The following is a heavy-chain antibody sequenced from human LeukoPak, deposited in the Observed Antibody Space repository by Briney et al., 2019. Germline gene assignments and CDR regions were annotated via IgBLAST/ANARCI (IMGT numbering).Heavy chain of an antibody. CDR2: IIPILGIA. Sequence: AASVKVSCKASGGTFSSYAISWVRQAPGQGLEWMGRIIPILGIANYAQKFQGRVTITADKSTSTAYMELSSLRSEDTAVYYCASSLALYSDILTHSLDYWGQGTLVTVSS. D-gene: IGHD3-9*01. J-gene: IGHJ4*02. CDR3: ASSLALYSDILTHSLDY. V-gene: IGHV1-69*04. CDR1: GGTFSSYA.